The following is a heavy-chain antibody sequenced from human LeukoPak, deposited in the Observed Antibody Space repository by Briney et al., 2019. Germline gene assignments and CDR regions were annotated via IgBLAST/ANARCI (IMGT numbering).Heavy chain of an antibody. CDR3: ARRGYHDYSGFDY. J-gene: IGHJ4*02. CDR2: ISGSSSDI. D-gene: IGHD1-26*01. CDR1: GLTFSSYA. V-gene: IGHV3-21*01. Sequence: GGSLRLSCAASGLTFSSYAIHWVRQAPGKGLEWVSSISGSSSDIYYADSVKGRFTISRDNSKNSLYLQMKSLRAEDTALYYCARRGYHDYSGFDYWGQGTLVTVSS.